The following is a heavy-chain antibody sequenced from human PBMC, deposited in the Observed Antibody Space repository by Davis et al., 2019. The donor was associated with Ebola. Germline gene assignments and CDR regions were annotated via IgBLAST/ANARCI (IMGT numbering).Heavy chain of an antibody. CDR2: ISASNGNT. V-gene: IGHV1-18*01. CDR1: GYTFNIYG. Sequence: ASVKVSCKGSGYTFNIYGISWVRQAPGQGLEWMGWISASNGNTIYAQRLQGRVTMTTDTSTSTAYMELRSLRSDDTAIYYCARDSVDTALVIDYWGQGTLVTVSS. J-gene: IGHJ4*02. D-gene: IGHD5-18*01. CDR3: ARDSVDTALVIDY.